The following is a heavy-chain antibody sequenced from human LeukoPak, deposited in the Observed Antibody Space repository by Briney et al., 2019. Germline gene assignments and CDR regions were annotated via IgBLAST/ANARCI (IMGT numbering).Heavy chain of an antibody. D-gene: IGHD4-17*01. Sequence: SETLSLTCTVSGGSISSYYWSWIRQPAGKGLEWIGRIYSSGSTNYNPSLKSRVTMSVDTSKNQFPLRLSSVTAADTAVYYCARVGQDYGDYVGYDAFDIWGQGTMVTVSS. J-gene: IGHJ3*02. CDR1: GGSISSYY. CDR2: IYSSGST. CDR3: ARVGQDYGDYVGYDAFDI. V-gene: IGHV4-4*07.